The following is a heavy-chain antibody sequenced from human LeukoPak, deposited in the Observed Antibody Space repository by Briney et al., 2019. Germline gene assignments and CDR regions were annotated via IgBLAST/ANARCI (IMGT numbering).Heavy chain of an antibody. J-gene: IGHJ4*02. D-gene: IGHD3-22*01. V-gene: IGHV4-59*01. Sequence: SETLSLTCTVSGGSISSYYWSWIRQPPGKGLEWIGYIYYSGSTNYNPSLKSRVTISVDTSKNQFSLKLSSVTAADTAVYYCARAAVYDSSGYKSPHFDYWGQGTLVTVSS. CDR2: IYYSGST. CDR1: GGSISSYY. CDR3: ARAAVYDSSGYKSPHFDY.